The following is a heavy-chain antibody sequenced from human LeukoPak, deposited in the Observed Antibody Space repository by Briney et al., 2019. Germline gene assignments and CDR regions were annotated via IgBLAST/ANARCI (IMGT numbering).Heavy chain of an antibody. CDR3: ARLTLVGAISS. CDR2: INYSGNT. D-gene: IGHD1-26*01. J-gene: IGHJ5*02. V-gene: IGHV4-39*07. Sequence: SETLSLTCSVSGDSISSTSYYWAWIRQPPGKGLEWIGSINYSGNTYFNPSLKSRVTISVDKSKNHFSLKLSSVTAADTAVYYCARLTLVGAISSWGQGTLVTVSS. CDR1: GDSISSTSYY.